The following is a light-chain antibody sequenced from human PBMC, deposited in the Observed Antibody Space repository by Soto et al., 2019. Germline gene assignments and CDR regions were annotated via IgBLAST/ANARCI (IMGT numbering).Light chain of an antibody. CDR2: SNN. J-gene: IGLJ7*01. CDR3: AAWDDSLNGAV. V-gene: IGLV1-44*01. Sequence: QSVLTQPPSESGTPGQRVTISCSGSSSNIGSNTVNWFQQLPGTAPKLLIYSNNQRPSGVPDRFSGSKAGTSASMAISGLQSEDEADYYCAAWDDSLNGAVFGGGTQRTVL. CDR1: SSNIGSNT.